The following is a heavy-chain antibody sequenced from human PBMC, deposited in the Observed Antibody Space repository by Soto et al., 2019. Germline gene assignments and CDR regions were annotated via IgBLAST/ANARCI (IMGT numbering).Heavy chain of an antibody. Sequence: PGGSLRLSCAASGFTFDDYAMHWVRQAPGKGLEWVSGISWNSGSIGYADSVKGRFTISRDNAKNSLYLQMNSLRAEDTALYYCAKDAGQWLVNWFDPWGQGTLVTVSS. CDR2: ISWNSGSI. V-gene: IGHV3-9*01. CDR1: GFTFDDYA. J-gene: IGHJ5*02. CDR3: AKDAGQWLVNWFDP. D-gene: IGHD6-19*01.